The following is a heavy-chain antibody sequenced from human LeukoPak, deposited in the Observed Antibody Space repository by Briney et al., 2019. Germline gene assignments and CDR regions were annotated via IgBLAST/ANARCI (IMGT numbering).Heavy chain of an antibody. CDR2: IKQDGSEK. D-gene: IGHD4-17*01. CDR3: ARDRPYYGDYLGYYYGMDV. V-gene: IGHV3-7*01. Sequence: GGSLRLSCADSGFTFSSYWMSWVRKAPGKGLEWVANIKQDGSEKYYVVSVKGRFTISRDNAKNSLYLQMNSLRAEDTAVYYCARDRPYYGDYLGYYYGMDVWGQGTTVTVSS. CDR1: GFTFSSYW. J-gene: IGHJ6*02.